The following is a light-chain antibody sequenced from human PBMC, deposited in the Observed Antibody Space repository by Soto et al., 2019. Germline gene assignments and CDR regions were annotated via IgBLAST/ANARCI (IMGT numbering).Light chain of an antibody. J-gene: IGLJ1*01. CDR2: DVS. V-gene: IGLV2-14*01. CDR1: SSDVGGYNY. Sequence: SVVAQPASVSGSPGQSITISCTGTSSDVGGYNYVSWYQQHPGKAPKLLIYDVSNRPSGASNRFSGSKSGNTASLTISGLQAEDEADYYCSSYTGSTTLHYVFGTGTKVTVL. CDR3: SSYTGSTTLHYV.